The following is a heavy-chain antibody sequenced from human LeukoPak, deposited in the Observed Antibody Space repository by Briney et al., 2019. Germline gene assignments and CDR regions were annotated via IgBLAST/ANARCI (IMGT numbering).Heavy chain of an antibody. CDR1: GFTFSSYA. D-gene: IGHD3-22*01. V-gene: IGHV3-23*01. CDR3: AKEGWDYYDSSGYQGVYYFDY. J-gene: IGHJ4*02. CDR2: ISGSGGST. Sequence: GGSLRLSCAASGFTFSSYAMSWVRQAPGKGLEWVSAISGSGGSTYYADSVKGRFTISRDNSKNTLYLQMNSLRAEDTAVYYCAKEGWDYYDSSGYQGVYYFDYWGQGTLVTVSS.